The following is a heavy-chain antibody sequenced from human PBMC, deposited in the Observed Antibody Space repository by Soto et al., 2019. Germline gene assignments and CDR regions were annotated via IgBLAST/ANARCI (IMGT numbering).Heavy chain of an antibody. CDR3: ARGGYYRSRYYYYYYGMDV. D-gene: IGHD4-4*01. J-gene: IGHJ6*02. V-gene: IGHV4-39*01. Sequence: PSETLSLTCTVYGGSISSSSYYWGWIRQPPGKGLEWIGSIYYSGSTYYNPSLKSRVTISVDTSKNQFSLKLSSVTAADTAVYYCARGGYYRSRYYYYYYGMDVWGQGTTVTVSS. CDR1: GGSISSSSYY. CDR2: IYYSGST.